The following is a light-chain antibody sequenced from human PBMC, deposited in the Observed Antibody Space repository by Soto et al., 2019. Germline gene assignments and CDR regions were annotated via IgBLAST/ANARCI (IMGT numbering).Light chain of an antibody. J-gene: IGKJ4*01. V-gene: IGKV3-11*01. CDR2: SAS. CDR1: QSVRND. Sequence: EIVLTQSPATLSLSPGERATLSCRASQSVRNDLVWYHQKPGQAPRVHIYSASNRATGIPARFSGSGAGTDFALNISSLVPEDLAVYYCQQRTNWPPTFGGGTKVEMK. CDR3: QQRTNWPPT.